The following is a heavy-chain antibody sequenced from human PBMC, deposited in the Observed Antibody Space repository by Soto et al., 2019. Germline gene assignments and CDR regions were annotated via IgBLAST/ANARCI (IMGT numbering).Heavy chain of an antibody. CDR2: ISAYNGNT. V-gene: IGHV1-18*01. CDR3: ARAGGVYDFWSGYSRGPGYYYHGMDL. J-gene: IGHJ6*02. Sequence: GASVKVSCKASGYTFTSYGISWVRQAPGQGLEWMGWISAYNGNTNYAQKLQGRVTMTTDTSTSTAYMELRSLRSDDTAVYYCARAGGVYDFWSGYSRGPGYYYHGMDLSGQAPPVSVS. CDR1: GYTFTSYG. D-gene: IGHD3-3*01.